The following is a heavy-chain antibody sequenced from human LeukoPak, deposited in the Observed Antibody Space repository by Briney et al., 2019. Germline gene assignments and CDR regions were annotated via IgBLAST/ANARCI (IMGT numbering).Heavy chain of an antibody. CDR3: VRGGGVVAGTYDY. CDR1: GFTFITYA. CDR2: ISNNGEDT. Sequence: GGSLRLSCAASGFTFITYALHWVRQAPGKGLEYVSAISNNGEDTYYADSVKGRFTTSRDNSKNTLYLQMGSLRAEDMAVYYCVRGGGVVAGTYDYWGQGTLVTVSS. D-gene: IGHD6-19*01. V-gene: IGHV3-64*02. J-gene: IGHJ4*02.